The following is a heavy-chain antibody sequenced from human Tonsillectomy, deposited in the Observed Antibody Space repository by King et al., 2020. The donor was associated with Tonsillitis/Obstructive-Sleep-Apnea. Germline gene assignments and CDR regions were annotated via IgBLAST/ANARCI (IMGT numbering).Heavy chain of an antibody. CDR1: GFTFSSYA. CDR2: ISGSGGST. J-gene: IGHJ4*02. V-gene: IGHV3-23*04. Sequence: VQLVESGGGLVQPGGSLRLSCAASGFTFSSYAMSWVRQAPGKGLEWVSAISGSGGSTYYADPVKGRLTISIDNSKKTLYLQMNSLRAEDTAVYYCAKEAGYYDFWSGYYTGPLDYWGQGTLVTVSS. CDR3: AKEAGYYDFWSGYYTGPLDY. D-gene: IGHD3-3*01.